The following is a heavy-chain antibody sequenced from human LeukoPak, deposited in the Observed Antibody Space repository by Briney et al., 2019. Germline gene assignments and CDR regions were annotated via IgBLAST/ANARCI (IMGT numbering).Heavy chain of an antibody. J-gene: IGHJ4*02. D-gene: IGHD3-22*01. CDR3: ARAGYYYDSSGYHYYFDY. Sequence: GGSLRLSCAASGFTFSSYSMNWVRQAPGKGLEWVSSISSSSSYIYYADSVKGRFTISRDNAKNSLYLQMNSLRAEDTAVSYCARAGYYYDSSGYHYYFDYWGQGTLVTVSS. V-gene: IGHV3-21*01. CDR1: GFTFSSYS. CDR2: ISSSSSYI.